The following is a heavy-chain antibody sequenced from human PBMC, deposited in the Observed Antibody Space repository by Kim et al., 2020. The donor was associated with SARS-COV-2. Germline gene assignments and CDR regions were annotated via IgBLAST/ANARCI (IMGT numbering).Heavy chain of an antibody. CDR1: GGSISSNNW. J-gene: IGHJ5*02. D-gene: IGHD6-13*01. Sequence: SETLSLTCAVSGGSISSNNWWSWVRQPPGKGLEWIGEIYHSGSTNYNPSLKSRVTISVDKSKNQFSLKLSSVTAADTAVYYCTREGGGQQLVFGSTATNWFDPWGQGTLVTVSS. CDR2: IYHSGST. V-gene: IGHV4-4*02. CDR3: TREGGGQQLVFGSTATNWFDP.